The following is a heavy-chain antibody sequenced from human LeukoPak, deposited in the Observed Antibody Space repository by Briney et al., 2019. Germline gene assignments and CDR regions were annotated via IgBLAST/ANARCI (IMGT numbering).Heavy chain of an antibody. Sequence: GASVKVSCKASGYTFTGYYMHWVRQAPGQGLEWMGWINPNSGGTNYAQKFQGRVTMTRDTSISTAYMELSRLRSDDTAVYYCARTAHYDFCSGYRTYYYYYMDVWGKGTTVTVS. CDR3: ARTAHYDFCSGYRTYYYYYMDV. V-gene: IGHV1-2*02. CDR2: INPNSGGT. CDR1: GYTFTGYY. D-gene: IGHD3-3*01. J-gene: IGHJ6*03.